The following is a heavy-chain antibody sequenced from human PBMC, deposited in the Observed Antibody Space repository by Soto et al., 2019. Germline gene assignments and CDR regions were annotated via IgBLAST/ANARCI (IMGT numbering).Heavy chain of an antibody. D-gene: IGHD1-26*01. CDR3: ATWDDYYYYGMDV. CDR2: ISGSGGST. V-gene: IGHV3-23*01. Sequence: GGSLRLSCAASGFTFSSYAMSWVRQAPGKGLEWVSAISGSGGSTYYADSVKGRFTISRDNSKNTLYLQMNSLRAEDTAVYYCATWDDYYYYGMDVWGQGTTVTVSS. J-gene: IGHJ6*02. CDR1: GFTFSSYA.